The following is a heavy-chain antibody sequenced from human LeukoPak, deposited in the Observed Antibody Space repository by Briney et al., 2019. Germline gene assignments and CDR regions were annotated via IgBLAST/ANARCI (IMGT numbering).Heavy chain of an antibody. Sequence: GGSLRLSCVASGFTFTQYWMTWVRQAPGKGLEWVARLHPDGSERNYVGSVEGRFTVFGDNAKSSLFLQMHSLRVEDTADYYCARGGYSFDYLGQGTLVTVPS. J-gene: IGHJ4*02. CDR2: LHPDGSER. D-gene: IGHD5-12*01. V-gene: IGHV3-7*01. CDR3: ARGGYSFDY. CDR1: GFTFTQYW.